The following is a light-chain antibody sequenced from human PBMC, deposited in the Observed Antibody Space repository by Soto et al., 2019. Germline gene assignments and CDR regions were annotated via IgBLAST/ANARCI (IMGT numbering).Light chain of an antibody. Sequence: DIVMTQSPDSLAVSLGERATINCKSSQSVLYSSNNKNYLGWYQQKPGQSPNLLIYWASTRESGVPDRFSGSGSGTEFTLTITSLQSEDFALYYCQQYHNLWTFGQGTEVEIK. CDR1: QSVLYSSNNKNY. J-gene: IGKJ1*01. CDR3: QQYHNLWT. V-gene: IGKV4-1*01. CDR2: WAS.